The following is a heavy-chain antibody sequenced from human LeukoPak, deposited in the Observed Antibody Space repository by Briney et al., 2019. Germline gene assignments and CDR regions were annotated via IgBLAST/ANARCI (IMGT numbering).Heavy chain of an antibody. D-gene: IGHD2-2*01. V-gene: IGHV1-69*05. Sequence: SVKVSCKASGGTFSSYAISWVRQAPGQGLEWMGGIIPIFGTANYAQKFQGRVTITTDESTSTAYMELSSLRSEDTAVYYCARGRDCSSTSCYYYYYYYMDVWGKGTTVTVSS. CDR3: ARGRDCSSTSCYYYYYYYMDV. J-gene: IGHJ6*03. CDR1: GGTFSSYA. CDR2: IIPIFGTA.